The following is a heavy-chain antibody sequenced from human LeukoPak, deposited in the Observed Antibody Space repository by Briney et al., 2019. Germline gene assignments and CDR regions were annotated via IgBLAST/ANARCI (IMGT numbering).Heavy chain of an antibody. Sequence: KSSRTLSLTCTVSGGSISSGGYYWSWIRQHPGKGLEWIGYIYYSGSTYYNPSLKSRVIISVDISNNQFSLKLSSVTAADTAVYYCARDNYYDSSNYYRPFDYWGQGILVTVSS. CDR1: GGSISSGGYY. D-gene: IGHD3-22*01. V-gene: IGHV4-31*03. J-gene: IGHJ4*02. CDR2: IYYSGST. CDR3: ARDNYYDSSNYYRPFDY.